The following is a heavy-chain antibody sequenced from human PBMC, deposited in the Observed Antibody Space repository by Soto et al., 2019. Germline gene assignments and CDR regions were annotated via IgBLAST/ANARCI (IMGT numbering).Heavy chain of an antibody. Sequence: QVQLVQSGAEVKKPGASVKVSCKASGYTFTDYYIHWVRQTPGQGLEWMGRINPDGGGTKYAQKFQGRVTMTSGTSIQTAFMEVNRLTSDDTAMFYCARELDGYTHFDSGGQGTPITVSS. J-gene: IGHJ5*01. CDR2: INPDGGGT. CDR1: GYTFTDYY. CDR3: ARELDGYTHFDS. V-gene: IGHV1-2*02. D-gene: IGHD5-12*01.